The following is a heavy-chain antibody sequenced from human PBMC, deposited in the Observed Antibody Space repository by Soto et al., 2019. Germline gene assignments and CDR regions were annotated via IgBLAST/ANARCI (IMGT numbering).Heavy chain of an antibody. D-gene: IGHD5-18*01. CDR3: ARVVDTAMVRPHFDY. J-gene: IGHJ4*02. CDR1: GGTFSSYA. CDR2: IIPIFGTA. V-gene: IGHV1-69*13. Sequence: ASVKVSCKASGGTFSSYAISWVRQAPGQGLEWMGGIIPIFGTANYAQKFQGRVTITADESTSTAYMELSSLRSEDTAVYYCARVVDTAMVRPHFDYWGQGTLVTVSS.